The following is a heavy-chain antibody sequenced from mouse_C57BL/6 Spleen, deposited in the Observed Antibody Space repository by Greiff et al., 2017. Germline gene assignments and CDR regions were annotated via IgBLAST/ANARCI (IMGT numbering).Heavy chain of an antibody. Sequence: VQLQQSGAELVKPGASVKLSCTASGFNIKDYYMHWLKQRTEQGLEWIGRIDPEDGETKYAPKFQGKATITPDTASNTAYLQRSSLTSEDTAVYYGARYGNYAMDYWGQGTSVTVSS. CDR3: ARYGNYAMDY. CDR2: IDPEDGET. V-gene: IGHV14-2*01. D-gene: IGHD2-1*01. CDR1: GFNIKDYY. J-gene: IGHJ4*01.